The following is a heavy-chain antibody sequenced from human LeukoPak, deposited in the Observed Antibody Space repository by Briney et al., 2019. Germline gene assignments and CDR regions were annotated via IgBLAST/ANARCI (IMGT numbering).Heavy chain of an antibody. CDR2: MYYSGGT. CDR3: ARAGYDTATGYCGAFDI. J-gene: IGHJ3*02. Sequence: SETLSLTCSVSGYSISSGYYWGWIRQPPGKGLEWIGLMYYSGGTYYNPSLKSRVSLSVDTSKNKFSLKLNSVTAADTAVYYCARAGYDTATGYCGAFDIWGQGTMVTVSS. D-gene: IGHD3-9*01. CDR1: GYSISSGYY. V-gene: IGHV4-38-2*02.